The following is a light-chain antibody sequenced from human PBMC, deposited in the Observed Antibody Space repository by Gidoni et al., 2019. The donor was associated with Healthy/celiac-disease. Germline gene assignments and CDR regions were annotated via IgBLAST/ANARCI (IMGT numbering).Light chain of an antibody. CDR2: DAS. CDR1: QDISNY. V-gene: IGKV1-33*01. CDR3: QQYDNPWT. J-gene: IGKJ1*01. Sequence: DIQMTQSPSSLSASVGDRVTITCQARQDISNYLNWYQQKPGKAPKLLIYDASNLETGVPSRFSGSGSGTDFTFTISSLQPEDIATYYCQQYDNPWTFGQGTKVEIK.